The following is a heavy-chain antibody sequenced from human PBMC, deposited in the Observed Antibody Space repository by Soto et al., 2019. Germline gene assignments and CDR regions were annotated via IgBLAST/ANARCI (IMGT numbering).Heavy chain of an antibody. CDR1: GGSFSGYY. CDR3: ARDPYIVVVPAARGWFDY. D-gene: IGHD2-2*01. Sequence: QVQLQQWGAGLLKPSETLSLTCAVYGGSFSGYYWSWIRQPPGKGLEWIGEINHSGSTNYNPSLKSRVTISVDTSKNQFSLKLSSVAAADTAVYYCARDPYIVVVPAARGWFDYWGQGTLVTVSS. V-gene: IGHV4-34*01. J-gene: IGHJ4*02. CDR2: INHSGST.